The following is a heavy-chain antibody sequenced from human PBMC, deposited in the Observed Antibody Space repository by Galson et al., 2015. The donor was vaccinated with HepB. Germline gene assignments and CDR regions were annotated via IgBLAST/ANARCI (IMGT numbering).Heavy chain of an antibody. V-gene: IGHV3-15*07. CDR2: IKSKTDGGTT. CDR3: TTDPTYYYGSGSYAVPGY. J-gene: IGHJ4*02. D-gene: IGHD3-10*01. CDR1: GFTFSNAW. Sequence: SLRLSCAASGFTFSNAWMNWVRQAPGKGLEWVGRIKSKTDGGTTDYAAPVKGRFTISRDDSKNTLYLQMNSLKTEDTAVYYCTTDPTYYYGSGSYAVPGYWGQGTLVTVSS.